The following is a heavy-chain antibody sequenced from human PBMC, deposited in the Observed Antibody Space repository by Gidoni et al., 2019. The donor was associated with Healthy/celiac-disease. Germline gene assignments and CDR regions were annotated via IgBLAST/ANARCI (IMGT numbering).Heavy chain of an antibody. J-gene: IGHJ6*02. CDR2: ISSSSSTI. Sequence: EVQLVESGGGLVQPGGSLRLSCAVSGSPFSSYSMNWVRQAPGKGLEWVSYISSSSSTIYYADSVKGRFTISRDNAKNSLYLQMNSLRDEDTAVYYCAREGGDILTGYYYYYGMDVWGQGTTVTVSS. D-gene: IGHD3-9*01. V-gene: IGHV3-48*02. CDR3: AREGGDILTGYYYYYGMDV. CDR1: GSPFSSYS.